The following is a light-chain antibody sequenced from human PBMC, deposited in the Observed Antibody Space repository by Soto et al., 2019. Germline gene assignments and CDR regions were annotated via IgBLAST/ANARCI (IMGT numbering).Light chain of an antibody. Sequence: QSALTQPASVSGSPGQSITMSCTGTSSDVGGYNYVSWYQHHPGKAPKLMIYDVRYRPSGVSGRFSDSKSGNTASLTISGLQAEDEADYYCSSYTSISTLWVFGTGTKVTVL. CDR1: SSDVGGYNY. J-gene: IGLJ1*01. CDR3: SSYTSISTLWV. CDR2: DVR. V-gene: IGLV2-14*03.